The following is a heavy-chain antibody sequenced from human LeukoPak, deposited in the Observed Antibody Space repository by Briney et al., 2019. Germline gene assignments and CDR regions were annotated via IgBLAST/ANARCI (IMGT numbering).Heavy chain of an antibody. J-gene: IGHJ4*02. D-gene: IGHD6-13*01. V-gene: IGHV3-23*01. CDR1: GFTFSSYG. Sequence: GGSLRLSCAASGFTFSSYGMSWVRQAPGKGLEWVSAISGSGGSTYYADSVKGRFTISRDNSKNTLYLQMNSLRAEDTAVYYCARYIAAAGTPDYWGQGTLVTVSS. CDR2: ISGSGGST. CDR3: ARYIAAAGTPDY.